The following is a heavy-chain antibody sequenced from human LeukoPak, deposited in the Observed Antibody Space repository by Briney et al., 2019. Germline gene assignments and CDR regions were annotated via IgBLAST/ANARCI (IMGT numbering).Heavy chain of an antibody. J-gene: IGHJ3*02. V-gene: IGHV3-7*04. CDR2: IKQDGSEK. CDR3: ARVRGGYCSGGNCYSAFDI. CDR1: GFTFSTYW. D-gene: IGHD2-15*01. Sequence: GGSLRLSCAVSGFTFSTYWMSWVRQAPGKGLEGVANIKQDGSEKYYVDSVKGRFTISRDNAQNSLYLQMNSLRAEDTAVYYCARVRGGYCSGGNCYSAFDIWGQGTMVTVSS.